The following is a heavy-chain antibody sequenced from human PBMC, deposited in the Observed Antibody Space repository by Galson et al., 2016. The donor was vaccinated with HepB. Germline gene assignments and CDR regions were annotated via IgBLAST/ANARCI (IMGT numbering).Heavy chain of an antibody. CDR1: GFTFGSNA. J-gene: IGHJ4*02. CDR3: AKGSRGARTYYFDY. D-gene: IGHD6-19*01. CDR2: FVPTGINT. Sequence: SLRPSCAAPGFTFGSNAMGGVRHAPGKGLEWVTAFVPTGINTYYASSMKGRFTISRDNPKNTLYLQLDSLRAEDTALYYCAKGSRGARTYYFDYWCQGTLVTASS. V-gene: IGHV3-23*01.